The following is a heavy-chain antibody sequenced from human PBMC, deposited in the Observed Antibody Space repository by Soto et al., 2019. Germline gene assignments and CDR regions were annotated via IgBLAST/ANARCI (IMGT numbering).Heavy chain of an antibody. CDR3: ARGPPRCDFDY. Sequence: QVQLQESGPGLVKPSGTLSLTCAVSGGSISSSNWWRWVRQPPGKGLEWIGEIYHSGSTNSNPSLKSRVTRSVDKSKNQFSLNMASVNAADTAVYYCARGPPRCDFDYWGQGTLVTVSS. V-gene: IGHV4-4*02. CDR1: GGSISSSNW. J-gene: IGHJ4*02. CDR2: IYHSGST.